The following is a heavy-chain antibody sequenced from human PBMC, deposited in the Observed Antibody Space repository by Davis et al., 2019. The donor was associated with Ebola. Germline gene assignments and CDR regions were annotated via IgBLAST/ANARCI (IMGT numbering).Heavy chain of an antibody. V-gene: IGHV1-24*01. Sequence: YTLPESSIHCLRQAPANELEGQGGFDPQDGEAIYAQKSQDRVTMTEETATDTAYMELSRLRFEDTALYYCTIGDITGGCDYWGQGTLVTVSS. D-gene: IGHD1-14*01. CDR3: TIGDITGGCDY. CDR2: FDPQDGEA. J-gene: IGHJ4*02. CDR1: YTLPESS.